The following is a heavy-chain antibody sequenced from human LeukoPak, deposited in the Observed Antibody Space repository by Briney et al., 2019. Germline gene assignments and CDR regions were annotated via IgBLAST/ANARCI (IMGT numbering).Heavy chain of an antibody. CDR3: ANQPERYCSGGSCLPSTG. Sequence: PGGSLRLSCDASGFSFSDYAMHSVRQAPGKGLEWVSGISAGGHNTYYADSVKGRFTISRDNSKNTLFVQMNSLSSDDTAVYYCANQPERYCSGGSCLPSTGWGQGTLVTVSS. V-gene: IGHV3-23*01. D-gene: IGHD2-15*01. J-gene: IGHJ4*02. CDR1: GFSFSDYA. CDR2: ISAGGHNT.